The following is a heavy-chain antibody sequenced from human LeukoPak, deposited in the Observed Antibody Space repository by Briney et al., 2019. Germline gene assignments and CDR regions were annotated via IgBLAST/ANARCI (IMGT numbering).Heavy chain of an antibody. CDR1: VDSFSSYY. CDR3: ARDRPNLAGILDY. Sequence: SETLSFTCTFSVDSFSSYYWTWIRQPPGKGLDWIGRIYTSGTTNYNPSLKSRVTISVDKSKNQFSLNLSSVTAADTAVYYCARDRPNLAGILDYWGQGTLVTVSS. J-gene: IGHJ4*02. CDR2: IYTSGTT. V-gene: IGHV4-4*07. D-gene: IGHD6-19*01.